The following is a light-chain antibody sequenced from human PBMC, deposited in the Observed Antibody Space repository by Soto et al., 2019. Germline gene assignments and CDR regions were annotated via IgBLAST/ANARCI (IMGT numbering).Light chain of an antibody. CDR3: QQYGSSPPWT. CDR2: GAS. J-gene: IGKJ1*01. Sequence: EFVLTQSPGTLSLSPGESATLSCRASQSVSSSYLAWYQQKPGQAPRLLIYGASSRATGIPDRFSGSGSGTDFTLTISRLEPEDFAVYYCQQYGSSPPWTFGQGTKVDIK. V-gene: IGKV3-20*01. CDR1: QSVSSSY.